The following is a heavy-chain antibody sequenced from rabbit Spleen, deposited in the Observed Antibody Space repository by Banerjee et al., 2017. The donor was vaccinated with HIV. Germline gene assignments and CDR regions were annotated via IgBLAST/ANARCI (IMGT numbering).Heavy chain of an antibody. V-gene: IGHV1S45*01. CDR2: INTATGKA. J-gene: IGHJ6*01. CDR3: ARDTSSSFSSYGMDL. Sequence: QEQLEESGGGLVKPEGSLTLTCKASGFSFTDRDVMCWVRQAPGKGLEWIACINTATGKAVYANWAKGRFTISRTSSTTVTLQMTSLTAADTATYFCARDTSSSFSSYGMDLWGPGTLVTVS. D-gene: IGHD1-1*01. CDR1: GFSFTDRDV.